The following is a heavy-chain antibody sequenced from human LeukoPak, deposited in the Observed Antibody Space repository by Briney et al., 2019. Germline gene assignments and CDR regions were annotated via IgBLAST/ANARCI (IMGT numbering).Heavy chain of an antibody. J-gene: IGHJ6*03. Sequence: PGGSLRLSCAASGFTFSSYGMHWVRQAPGKGLEWVAVISYDGSNKYYADSVKGRFTISRDNSKNTLYLQMNSLRAGDTAVYYCAKEMRIAVVSYYYYYYMDVWGKGTTVTVSS. CDR2: ISYDGSNK. D-gene: IGHD6-19*01. CDR1: GFTFSSYG. CDR3: AKEMRIAVVSYYYYYYMDV. V-gene: IGHV3-30*18.